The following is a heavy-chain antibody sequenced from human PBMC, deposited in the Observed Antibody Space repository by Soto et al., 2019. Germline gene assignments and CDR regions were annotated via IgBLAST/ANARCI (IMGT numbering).Heavy chain of an antibody. CDR2: ISGSGDST. CDR3: ADRYPIATPDYFVY. J-gene: IGHJ4*02. V-gene: IGHV3-23*01. D-gene: IGHD6-13*01. Sequence: EVHLLESGGDLVQPGGSLRLSCAASGFTFRSYAMSWVRQAPGKGLEWVSSISGSGDSTFYADSVKGRFTISRDNSKNTLYLQMNSLRAEDTAVYYCADRYPIATPDYFVYWGQGTLVTVSS. CDR1: GFTFRSYA.